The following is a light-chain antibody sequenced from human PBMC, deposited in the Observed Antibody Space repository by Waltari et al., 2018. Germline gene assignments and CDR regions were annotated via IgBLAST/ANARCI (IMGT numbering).Light chain of an antibody. CDR2: ATS. J-gene: IGKJ3*01. Sequence: DIQMTQSPPSVSASVGDRVTITCRASQGIRSWLSWYQQKPGKAPKLLIYATSNLQSGVPSRFSGSGSGTEFTLTISSLQPEDVATYYCQEANSFPLTFGPGTKVEIK. CDR3: QEANSFPLT. CDR1: QGIRSW. V-gene: IGKV1-12*01.